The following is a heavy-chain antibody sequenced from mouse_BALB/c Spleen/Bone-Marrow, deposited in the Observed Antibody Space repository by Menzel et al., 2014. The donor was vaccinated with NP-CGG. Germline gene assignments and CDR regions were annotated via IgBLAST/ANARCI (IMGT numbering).Heavy chain of an antibody. CDR3: ARDGNYRYAMDY. D-gene: IGHD2-1*01. CDR2: INPSNGRT. Sequence: QVQLQQSGAELAKPGASVKLSCMASGFTFTSYWIHWVKQRPGQGPEWIGEINPSNGRTNYNEKFKSKATLTDDKSSSTAYMQLSSLTSEDSAVYYCARDGNYRYAMDYWGQGTSLTVSS. J-gene: IGHJ4*01. CDR1: GFTFTSYW. V-gene: IGHV1S81*02.